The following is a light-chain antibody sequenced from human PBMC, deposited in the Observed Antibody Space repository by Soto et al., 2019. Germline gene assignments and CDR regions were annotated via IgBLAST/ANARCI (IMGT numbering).Light chain of an antibody. CDR1: QSISSW. J-gene: IGKJ3*01. V-gene: IGKV1-5*03. CDR2: KAS. CDR3: QQSFT. Sequence: DIQMTQSPSTLSASVGDRVTITCRASQSISSWLAWYQQKPGKAPKLLIYKASTLESGVPSRFSGIRSGTEFTLTISSVQPDDFATYYRQQSFTYSPGTKVDIK.